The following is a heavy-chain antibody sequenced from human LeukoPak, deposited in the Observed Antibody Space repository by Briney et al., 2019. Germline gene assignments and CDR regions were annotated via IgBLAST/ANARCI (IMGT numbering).Heavy chain of an antibody. D-gene: IGHD1-26*01. CDR2: IFYSGIT. CDR3: ARHGGIVGASFLR. V-gene: IGHV4-39*01. CDR1: GGFISSSSYY. Sequence: SETLSLTCTVSGGFISSSSYYWGWIRQPPGKGLEWIGSIFYSGITHSTPSLKSRVTLSVDTSKNPSSMRQSAVTAADTAVYFCARHGGIVGASFLRWGEGALVTVSS. J-gene: IGHJ1*01.